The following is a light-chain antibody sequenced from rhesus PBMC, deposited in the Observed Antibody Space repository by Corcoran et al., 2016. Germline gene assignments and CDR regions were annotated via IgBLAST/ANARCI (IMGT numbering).Light chain of an antibody. Sequence: DIQMSQSPSSLSASVGDRVTITCRASQGISSYLNWYQQKPVKALKLLINYAKSLASGVPSRFSGSGSGTEFTLTISNLQPEDFATYYCQQGNSNPRTFGQGAKVEIK. CDR1: QGISSY. CDR2: YAK. J-gene: IGKJ1*01. CDR3: QQGNSNPRT. V-gene: IGKV1-32*02.